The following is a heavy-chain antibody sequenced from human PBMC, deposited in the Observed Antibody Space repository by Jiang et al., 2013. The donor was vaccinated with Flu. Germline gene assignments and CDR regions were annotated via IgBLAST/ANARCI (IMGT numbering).Heavy chain of an antibody. CDR2: IYHSGMT. V-gene: IGHV4-38-2*02. Sequence: GSGLVKPSETLSLTCAVSGYSISSGYYWGWIRQPPGKGLEWIGSIYHSGMTYYSPSLKSRVTISVDTSRNQFSLELSSMTAADTAVYYCARDWSNYYFDSGAYKYYFDYWGQGTRVTVSS. D-gene: IGHD3-22*01. CDR1: GYSISSGYY. CDR3: ARDWSNYYFDSGAYKYYFDY. J-gene: IGHJ4*02.